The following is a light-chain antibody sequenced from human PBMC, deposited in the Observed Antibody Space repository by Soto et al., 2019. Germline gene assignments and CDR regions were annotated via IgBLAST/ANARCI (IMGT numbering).Light chain of an antibody. J-gene: IGKJ4*01. CDR1: EDINVY. Sequence: DIQMTQSPSSVSASIGDTVTITCRASEDINVYLNWYQQKPGKVPKLLIYSASTLQSGVPSRFSGSGSGTDFTLTISSLQPEDVAIYYCQKYNSGPLTFGGGTKVDIK. CDR2: SAS. V-gene: IGKV1-27*01. CDR3: QKYNSGPLT.